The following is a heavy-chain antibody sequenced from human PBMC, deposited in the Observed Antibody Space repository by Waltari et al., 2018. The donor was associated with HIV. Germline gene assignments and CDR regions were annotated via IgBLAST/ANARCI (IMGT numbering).Heavy chain of an antibody. Sequence: QLQLQESGPGLVKPSETLSLTCTVSGGSLSSSSYYWGWIRQPPGKGLEWIRSIYYSGATYNNPSLKSRVTISVDTAKNHCSLKLSSVTAADTAVYYCARQHYYDSSGYYYGRGYNFDYWGQGTLVTVSS. D-gene: IGHD3-22*01. V-gene: IGHV4-39*01. CDR1: GGSLSSSSYY. J-gene: IGHJ4*02. CDR3: ARQHYYDSSGYYYGRGYNFDY. CDR2: IYYSGAT.